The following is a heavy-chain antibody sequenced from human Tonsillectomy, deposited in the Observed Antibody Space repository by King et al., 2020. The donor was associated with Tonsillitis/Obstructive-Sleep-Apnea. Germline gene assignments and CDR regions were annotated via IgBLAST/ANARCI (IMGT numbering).Heavy chain of an antibody. CDR3: AIITQGGVVVPAATPGDYDLDS. J-gene: IGHJ4*02. Sequence: QLVQSGAEVKKPGSSVKVSCKASGGSFNRNNFNWVRQAPGQGLEWMGGIIPVFGSIKYGQKFQGRVTISADDSTTTAFMELSSLKSADTAVDYCAIITQGGVVVPAATPGDYDLDSWGQGTLVTVSS. V-gene: IGHV1-69*01. D-gene: IGHD4-17*01. CDR2: IIPVFGSI. CDR1: GGSFNRNN.